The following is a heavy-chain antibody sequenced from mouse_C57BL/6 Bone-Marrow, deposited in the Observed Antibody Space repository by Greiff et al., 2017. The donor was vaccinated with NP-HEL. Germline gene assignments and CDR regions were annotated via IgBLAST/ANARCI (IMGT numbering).Heavy chain of an antibody. V-gene: IGHV1-63*01. CDR1: GYTFTNYW. CDR3: ARSRGNYFDY. D-gene: IGHD2-14*01. J-gene: IGHJ2*01. Sequence: QVQLQQSGAELVRPGTSVKMSCKASGYTFTNYWIGWAKQRPGHGLEWIGDIYPGGGYTNYNEKFKGKATLTADKSSSTAYMQFSSLTSEDSAIYYGARSRGNYFDYWGQGTTLTVSS. CDR2: IYPGGGYT.